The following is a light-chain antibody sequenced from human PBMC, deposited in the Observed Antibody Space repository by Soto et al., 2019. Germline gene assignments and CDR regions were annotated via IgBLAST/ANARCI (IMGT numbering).Light chain of an antibody. CDR3: QTWGTDIRV. V-gene: IGLV4-69*01. CDR2: LNSDGSH. J-gene: IGLJ2*01. Sequence: QPVLTQSPSASASLGASVKLTCTLSSGYSSFAIAWHRQQPPKGPRPLMKLNSDGSHNRGVGIPDRFSCSSSGAERYLTFSSLHSDDEADYYCQTWGTDIRVFGGGTQLTVL. CDR1: SGYSSFA.